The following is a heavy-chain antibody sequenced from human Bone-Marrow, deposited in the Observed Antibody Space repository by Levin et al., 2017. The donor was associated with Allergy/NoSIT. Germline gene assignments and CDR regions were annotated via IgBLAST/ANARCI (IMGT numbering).Heavy chain of an antibody. J-gene: IGHJ3*02. CDR3: ARDRVRNPKLPGNAFDI. D-gene: IGHD5-24*01. CDR1: GFTFSSYA. V-gene: IGHV3-30-3*01. Sequence: LSLTCAASGFTFSSYAMHWVRQAPGKGLEWVAVISYDGSNKYYADSVKGRFTISRDNSKNTLYLQMNSLRAEDTAVYYCARDRVRNPKLPGNAFDIWGQGTMVTVSS. CDR2: ISYDGSNK.